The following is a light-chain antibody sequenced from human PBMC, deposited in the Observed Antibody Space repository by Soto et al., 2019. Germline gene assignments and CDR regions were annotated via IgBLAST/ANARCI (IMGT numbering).Light chain of an antibody. V-gene: IGKV3-11*01. Sequence: EVVMTQSPATLSVSPGERATLSCSASESVSRNLAWYQQKPGQAHRLLIYDAYNRATGIPPRFSGSGSGTDFTLTLRSIEPEDSAVYYCKQRHMWPITVGKGQRREIK. CDR1: ESVSRN. CDR2: DAY. J-gene: IGKJ5*01. CDR3: KQRHMWPIT.